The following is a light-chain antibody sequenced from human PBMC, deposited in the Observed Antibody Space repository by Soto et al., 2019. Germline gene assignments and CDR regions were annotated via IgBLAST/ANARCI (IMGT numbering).Light chain of an antibody. J-gene: IGKJ1*01. CDR3: EEYNNWPPWT. Sequence: EIVMTQSPATLSVSPGERATLSCRASQSVSSNLAWYQQKPGQAARLRIYGASTRTTGIPARFSGSRSGTEFTLNISSLQSEDYAVYYCEEYNNWPPWTFGQGTKVEIK. CDR1: QSVSSN. CDR2: GAS. V-gene: IGKV3-15*01.